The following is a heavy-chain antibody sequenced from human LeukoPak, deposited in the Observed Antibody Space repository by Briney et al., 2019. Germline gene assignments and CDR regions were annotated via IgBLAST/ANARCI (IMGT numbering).Heavy chain of an antibody. J-gene: IGHJ4*02. Sequence: GGSLRLSCAASGFTFSSYDMHWVRQAPGKGLEWVAFIWDDGSNKYYVDSVKVRFTISRDNSKNTLYLQMNSLRAEDTAVYYCARGKWLPLGPGDSWGPGNLVTVSS. CDR1: GFTFSSYD. V-gene: IGHV3-33*01. D-gene: IGHD5-24*01. CDR3: ARGKWLPLGPGDS. CDR2: IWDDGSNK.